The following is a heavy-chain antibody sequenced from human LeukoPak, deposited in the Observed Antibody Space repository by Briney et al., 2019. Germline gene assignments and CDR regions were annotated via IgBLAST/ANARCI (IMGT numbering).Heavy chain of an antibody. CDR3: ARRFHPHPYSSSWYEGGDWFDP. V-gene: IGHV4-39*07. D-gene: IGHD6-13*01. Sequence: SETLSLTCTVSGGSISSSSYYWGWIRQPPGKGLEWIGSIYYSGSTYYIPSLKSRVTISVDTSKNQFSLKLSSVTAADTAVYYCARRFHPHPYSSSWYEGGDWFDPWGQGTLVTVSS. CDR2: IYYSGST. J-gene: IGHJ5*02. CDR1: GGSISSSSYY.